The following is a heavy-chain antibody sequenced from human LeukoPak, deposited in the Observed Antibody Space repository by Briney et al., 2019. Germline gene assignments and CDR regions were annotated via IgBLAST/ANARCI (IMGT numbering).Heavy chain of an antibody. Sequence: SETLSLTCTVSGGSISSYYWSWIRQPAGKGLEWIGRIYTSGSTNYKPSLKSRVTMSVDTSKNQFSLKLSSVTAADTAVYYCARYYYDSSGYDAFDIWGQGTMVTVSS. D-gene: IGHD3-22*01. V-gene: IGHV4-4*07. J-gene: IGHJ3*02. CDR3: ARYYYDSSGYDAFDI. CDR1: GGSISSYY. CDR2: IYTSGST.